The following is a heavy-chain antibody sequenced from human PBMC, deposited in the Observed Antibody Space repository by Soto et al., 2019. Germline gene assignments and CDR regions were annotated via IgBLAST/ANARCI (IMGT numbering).Heavy chain of an antibody. CDR3: AKGPRGDGYYSLDL. D-gene: IGHD1-26*01. CDR1: GGSISSYY. V-gene: IGHV4-59*01. CDR2: IYYSGST. J-gene: IGHJ3*01. Sequence: PSETLSLTCTVSGGSISSYYWTWIRQPPGKGLEWIGYIYYSGSTNYNPSLKTRVTISLDTSKNQFSLKLTSVTAADTAVYYCAKGPRGDGYYSLDLWGQGAMVTVSS.